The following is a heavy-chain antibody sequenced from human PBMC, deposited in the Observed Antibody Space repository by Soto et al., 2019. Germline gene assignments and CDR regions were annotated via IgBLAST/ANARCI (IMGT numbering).Heavy chain of an antibody. J-gene: IGHJ3*02. V-gene: IGHV3-74*01. CDR3: ASCWYCSDSSSYFSGDAFDI. Sequence: EVQLVESGGGLVQPGGSLRLSCEASGFTFSSYWMHWVRQGPGKELVWVSRISSDGSSTNYADSVKGRFTISRDNAKTTVDLQMIRLRAEDTAVYYCASCWYCSDSSSYFSGDAFDIWGHGTMVTVSS. D-gene: IGHD3-22*01. CDR1: GFTFSSYW. CDR2: ISSDGSST.